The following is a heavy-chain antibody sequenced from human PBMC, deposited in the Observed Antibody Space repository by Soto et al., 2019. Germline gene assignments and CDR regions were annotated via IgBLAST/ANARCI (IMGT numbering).Heavy chain of an antibody. J-gene: IGHJ6*02. CDR1: GYSIASGYY. V-gene: IGHV4-38-2*01. CDR3: ARPFAYYGRDV. Sequence: SETLSLTCAVSGYSIASGYYWAWIRQSPGKGLEWIGSIYHAGSVYYNPSLNSRVAVSLDTSKNHFSLKLTSVTAADTAVYYCARPFAYYGRDVWGQGTPVTVSS. CDR2: IYHAGSV.